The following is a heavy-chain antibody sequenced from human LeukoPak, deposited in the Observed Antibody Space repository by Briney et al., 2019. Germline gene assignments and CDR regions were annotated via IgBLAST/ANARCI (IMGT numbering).Heavy chain of an antibody. J-gene: IGHJ3*02. CDR1: GFTFRNYL. V-gene: IGHV3-48*03. D-gene: IGHD6-13*01. CDR3: AKRYSSSWFDAFDI. CDR2: ISSTGGTI. Sequence: GGSLRLSCAASGFTFRNYLMNWVRQAPGKGLEWVSFISSTGGTIYYADSVKGRFTVSRDNAKNSLYLQMNSLRAEDAAVYYCAKRYSSSWFDAFDIWGQGTMVTVSS.